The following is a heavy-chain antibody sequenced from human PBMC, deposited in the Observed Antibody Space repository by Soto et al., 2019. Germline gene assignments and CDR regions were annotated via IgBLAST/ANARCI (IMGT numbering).Heavy chain of an antibody. CDR1: GFTVSDNH. D-gene: IGHD3-16*01. Sequence: PGGSLRLSCAASGFTVSDNHLSWVRQVPGKGLEWVSIIYGGGRAYYADSVKGRFTISRDNSQNTLYLQMNNLRAADAAVYFCVRCMTTAAGVISFDYWGLGTQVTVPS. CDR2: IYGGGRA. J-gene: IGHJ4*02. CDR3: VRCMTTAAGVISFDY. V-gene: IGHV3-53*01.